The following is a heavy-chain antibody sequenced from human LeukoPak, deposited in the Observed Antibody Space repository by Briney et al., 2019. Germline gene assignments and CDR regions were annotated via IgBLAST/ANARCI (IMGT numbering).Heavy chain of an antibody. CDR1: GGXIXSSSYY. D-gene: IGHD3-22*01. CDR2: IYYSGST. V-gene: IGHV4-39*01. CDR3: ARVDYYDSSGYLEAFDI. J-gene: IGHJ3*02. Sequence: SETLSLTCTVSGGXIXSSSYYWGWIRQXXGXXLEXIGSIYYSGSTYYNPSLKSRVTISVDTSKNQFSLKLSSVTAADTAVYYCARVDYYDSSGYLEAFDIWGQGTMVTVSS.